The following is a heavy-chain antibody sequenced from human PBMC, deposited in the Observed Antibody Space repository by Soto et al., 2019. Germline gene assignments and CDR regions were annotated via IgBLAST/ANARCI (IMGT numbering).Heavy chain of an antibody. Sequence: PGGSLRLSCAASGFTFSSYSMNWVRQAPGKGLEWVSSISSSSSYIYYADSVKGRFTISRDNAKNSLYLQMNSLRAEDTAVYYCARDLGRDGYNFELSKGIWGQGTMVTVSS. V-gene: IGHV3-21*01. J-gene: IGHJ3*02. CDR1: GFTFSSYS. D-gene: IGHD5-12*01. CDR2: ISSSSSYI. CDR3: ARDLGRDGYNFELSKGI.